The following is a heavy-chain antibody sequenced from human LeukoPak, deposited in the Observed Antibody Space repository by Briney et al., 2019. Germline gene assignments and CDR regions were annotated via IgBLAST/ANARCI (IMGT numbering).Heavy chain of an antibody. J-gene: IGHJ6*03. Sequence: GASLKISWKGSGSCFTSYWIGWVRQMPGKVLELVGIIYPGDSDTRYSPSFEGQVTISADKSSSASFLLRSLRQASDTAMYYCARIKSIVVVPDAPPAYMDVWGKGTTVTVSS. CDR2: IYPGDSDT. CDR3: ARIKSIVVVPDAPPAYMDV. CDR1: GSCFTSYW. D-gene: IGHD2-2*01. V-gene: IGHV5-51*01.